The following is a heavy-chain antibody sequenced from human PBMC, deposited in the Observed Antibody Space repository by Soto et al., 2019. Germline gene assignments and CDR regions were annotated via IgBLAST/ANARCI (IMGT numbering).Heavy chain of an antibody. Sequence: EVQLVESGGGLVQPGGSLRLSCSASGFTFSSYAMHWVRQAPGKGLEYVSAISSNGGSTYYADSVKGRFTISRDNSKNNLYLQMSSLRAEDTAVYYCVKVPVRSGSFYFDYWGQGTLVTVSS. CDR2: ISSNGGST. CDR3: VKVPVRSGSFYFDY. V-gene: IGHV3-64D*08. J-gene: IGHJ4*02. CDR1: GFTFSSYA. D-gene: IGHD1-26*01.